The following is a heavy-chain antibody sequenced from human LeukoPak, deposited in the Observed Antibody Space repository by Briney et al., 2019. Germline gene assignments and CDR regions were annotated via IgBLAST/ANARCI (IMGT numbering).Heavy chain of an antibody. CDR2: MYYTGVT. J-gene: IGHJ4*02. V-gene: IGHV4-59*11. D-gene: IGHD2-2*01. Sequence: SETLSLTCTVSTGSISSHYWSWIRQPPGKGLEWIGYMYYTGVTNYNPSLKSRVTISVDTSKNQFSLKLSSVTAADTAVYYCARLYCTSTSCGRVFDYWGQGILVTVSS. CDR3: ARLYCTSTSCGRVFDY. CDR1: TGSISSHY.